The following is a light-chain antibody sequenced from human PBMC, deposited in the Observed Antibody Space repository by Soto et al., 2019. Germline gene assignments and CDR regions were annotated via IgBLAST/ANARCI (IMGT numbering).Light chain of an antibody. CDR1: QSVSSS. CDR3: QQYNYWPPLT. Sequence: EIVMTQSPATLSVSSGERATLSCRASQSVSSSLAWYQQKPGQAPRLLIHAASTRATGIPARFSGSGSGTEFTLTISSLQSEDFAVYYCQQYNYWPPLTFGGGTKVEIK. J-gene: IGKJ4*01. CDR2: AAS. V-gene: IGKV3-15*01.